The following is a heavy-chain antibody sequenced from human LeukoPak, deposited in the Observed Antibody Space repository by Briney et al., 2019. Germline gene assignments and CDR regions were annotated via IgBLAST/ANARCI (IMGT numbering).Heavy chain of an antibody. V-gene: IGHV1-18*01. CDR1: GYTFTSYG. Sequence: GASVKVSCKASGYTFTSYGISWVRQAPGQGLEWMGWISAYNGNTNYAQKLQGRVTMTTDTSTSTAYMELRSLRSDDTAVYYCARDRKGGYYGSGSVNWFDPWGQGTLVTVSS. CDR3: ARDRKGGYYGSGSVNWFDP. CDR2: ISAYNGNT. J-gene: IGHJ5*02. D-gene: IGHD3-10*01.